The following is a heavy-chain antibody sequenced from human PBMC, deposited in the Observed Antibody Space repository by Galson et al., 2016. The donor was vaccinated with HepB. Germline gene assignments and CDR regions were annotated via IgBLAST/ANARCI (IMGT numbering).Heavy chain of an antibody. J-gene: IGHJ3*01. CDR2: IYYTGST. D-gene: IGHD3-10*01. Sequence: SETLSLTCSVSGGSVTYYCWSWIRQPPGKGLEYIGYIYYTGSTNDNPSLNSRVTMSLDTSKNQLSLNLSSVTDADTAIYYCARSPGGYAFDLWGQGTMVIVSS. CDR1: GGSVTYYC. V-gene: IGHV4-59*02. CDR3: ARSPGGYAFDL.